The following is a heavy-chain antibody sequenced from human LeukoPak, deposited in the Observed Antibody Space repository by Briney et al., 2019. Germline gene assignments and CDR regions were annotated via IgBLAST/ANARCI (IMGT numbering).Heavy chain of an antibody. CDR2: ISSTSSTI. D-gene: IGHD6-19*01. CDR1: GFTFSSFS. CDR3: AKGVGGSIVVADDY. Sequence: PGGSLRLSCVASGFTFSSFSMDWVRQAPGKGLEWGSYISSTSSTIYYADSVQGRFTSSRDNAKNSLYLQMNSLRAEDTALYYCAKGVGGSIVVADDYWGQGTLVTVSS. V-gene: IGHV3-48*04. J-gene: IGHJ4*02.